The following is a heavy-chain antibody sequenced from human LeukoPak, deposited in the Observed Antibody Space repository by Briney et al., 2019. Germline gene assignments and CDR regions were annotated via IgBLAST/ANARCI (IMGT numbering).Heavy chain of an antibody. CDR3: AREWVVVTAINYYYYGMDV. V-gene: IGHV3-48*03. Sequence: GGSLRLSCAASGFTFSSYEMNWVRQAPRKGREWVSYISSSGSTIYYADSVKGRFPISRDNARNSLYLQMISLRAEDTAVYYCAREWVVVTAINYYYYGMDVWGQGTTVTVSS. D-gene: IGHD2-21*02. CDR1: GFTFSSYE. J-gene: IGHJ6*02. CDR2: ISSSGSTI.